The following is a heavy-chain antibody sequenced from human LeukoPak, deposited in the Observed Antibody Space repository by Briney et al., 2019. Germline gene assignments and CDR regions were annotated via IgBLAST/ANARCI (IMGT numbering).Heavy chain of an antibody. CDR3: ARVLAYSSSSVDY. V-gene: IGHV3-21*01. J-gene: IGHJ4*02. CDR1: GFTFSSDS. CDR2: ISSSSSYI. D-gene: IGHD6-6*01. Sequence: PGGSLRLSCAASGFTFSSDSMNSVRQAPGKGLEWVSSISSSSSYIYYADSVKGRFTISRDNAKNSLYLQMNSLRAEDTAVYYCARVLAYSSSSVDYWGQGTLVTVSS.